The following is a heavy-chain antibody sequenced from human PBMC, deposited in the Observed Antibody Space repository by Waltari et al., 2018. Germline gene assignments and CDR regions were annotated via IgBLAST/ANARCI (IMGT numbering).Heavy chain of an antibody. V-gene: IGHV4-34*01. Sequence: QVQLQQWGAGLLKPSETLSLPCVVSVWAFSGYYLSWIRQPPGKGLEWIGEINHSGRTNYNPSLKSRVTISIDTSKIQFSLKLRSVTVADTAVYYCARANTIFGVIRTWYYMDVWGKGTPVTVSS. CDR2: INHSGRT. CDR3: ARANTIFGVIRTWYYMDV. CDR1: VWAFSGYY. J-gene: IGHJ6*03. D-gene: IGHD3-3*01.